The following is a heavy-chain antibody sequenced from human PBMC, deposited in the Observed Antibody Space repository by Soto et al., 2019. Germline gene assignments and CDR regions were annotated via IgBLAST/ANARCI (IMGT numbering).Heavy chain of an antibody. D-gene: IGHD2-2*01. V-gene: IGHV1-69*13. CDR2: IIPIFGTA. CDR3: ASCLVGVVPATSVFDD. J-gene: IGHJ4*02. CDR1: GGTFSSDA. Sequence: ASVKVSCKASGGTFSSDAISWVRQAPGEGLEWMGWIIPIFGTANYAKTFQGRVTITADESTSTAYRELSSPISEDTAVYYCASCLVGVVPATSVFDDGGQGTLVTVSS.